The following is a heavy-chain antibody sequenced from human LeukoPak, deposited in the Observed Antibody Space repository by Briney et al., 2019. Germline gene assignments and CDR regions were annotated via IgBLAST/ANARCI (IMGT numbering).Heavy chain of an antibody. CDR3: AKGDEYSSSSDPEYYFDY. J-gene: IGHJ4*02. D-gene: IGHD6-6*01. CDR1: GFTFSSYG. V-gene: IGHV3-23*01. CDR2: ISGSGGST. Sequence: GGSLRLSCAASGFTFSSYGMHWVRQAPGKGLEWVSAISGSGGSTYYADSVKGRFTISRDNSKNTLYLQMNSLRAEDTAVYYCAKGDEYSSSSDPEYYFDYWSQGTLVTVSS.